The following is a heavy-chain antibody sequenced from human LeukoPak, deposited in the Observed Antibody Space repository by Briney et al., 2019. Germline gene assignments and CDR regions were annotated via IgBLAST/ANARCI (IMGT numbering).Heavy chain of an antibody. V-gene: IGHV3-7*01. Sequence: GGSLRLSCAASGFTVSINYMSWVRQAPGKGLEWVANIKQDGSEKYYVDSVKGRFTISRDNAKNSLYLQMNSLRAEDTAVYYCARAFVLGAAGDYWGQGTLVTVSS. CDR2: IKQDGSEK. D-gene: IGHD6-13*01. CDR1: GFTVSINY. CDR3: ARAFVLGAAGDY. J-gene: IGHJ4*02.